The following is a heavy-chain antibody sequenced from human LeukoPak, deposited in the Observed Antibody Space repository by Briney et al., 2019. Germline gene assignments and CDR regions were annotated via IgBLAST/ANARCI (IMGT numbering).Heavy chain of an antibody. CDR3: ARVSLGFGDV. Sequence: PGGSLRVSCVVSGFTFSSYPMSWVRQAPGKGLEWVSVISESGDVTHYADSMKGRFTISRDNTKNTLNLQMNSLRAEDTAVYYCARVSLGFGDVWGQGTTVTVSS. D-gene: IGHD3-10*01. CDR1: GFTFSSYP. V-gene: IGHV3-23*01. CDR2: ISESGDVT. J-gene: IGHJ6*02.